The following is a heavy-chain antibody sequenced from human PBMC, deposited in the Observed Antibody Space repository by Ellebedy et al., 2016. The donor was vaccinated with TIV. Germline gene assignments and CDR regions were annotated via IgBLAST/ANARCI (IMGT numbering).Heavy chain of an antibody. V-gene: IGHV4-59*08. CDR3: ARHGDHDYGDYLNY. J-gene: IGHJ4*02. Sequence: GSLRLXCTVSGGSISSYYWSWIRQPPGKGLEWIGYIYYSGSTNYNPSLKSRVTISVDTSKNQFSLKLSSVTAADTAVYYCARHGDHDYGDYLNYWGQGTLVTVSS. CDR2: IYYSGST. CDR1: GGSISSYY. D-gene: IGHD4-17*01.